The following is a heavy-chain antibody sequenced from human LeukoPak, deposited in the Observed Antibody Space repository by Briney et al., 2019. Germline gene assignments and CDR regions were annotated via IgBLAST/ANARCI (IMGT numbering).Heavy chain of an antibody. D-gene: IGHD6-13*01. J-gene: IGHJ6*02. CDR2: IYCSGST. Sequence: SETLSLTCTVSGGSISSGGYYWSWIRQHPGKGLEWIGYIYCSGSTYYNPSLKSRVTISVDTSKNQFSLKLSSVTAADTAVYYCAREGIAAAGNYYGMDVWGQGTTVTVSS. V-gene: IGHV4-31*03. CDR1: GGSISSGGYY. CDR3: AREGIAAAGNYYGMDV.